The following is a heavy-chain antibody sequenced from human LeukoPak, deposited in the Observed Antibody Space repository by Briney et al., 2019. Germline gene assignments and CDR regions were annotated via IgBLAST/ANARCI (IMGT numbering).Heavy chain of an antibody. CDR1: GFTFTSYW. CDR3: ARNYYYRFAY. CDR2: IKQDGSVK. Sequence: GGSLRLSCAASGFTFTSYWMTWVRQAPGKGLEWVANIKQDGSVKNYVDSLRGRFTISRDNAKDSLYLQMNSLRAEDTAVYFCARNYYYRFAYWGQGTLVAVSS. V-gene: IGHV3-7*01. J-gene: IGHJ4*02. D-gene: IGHD3-10*01.